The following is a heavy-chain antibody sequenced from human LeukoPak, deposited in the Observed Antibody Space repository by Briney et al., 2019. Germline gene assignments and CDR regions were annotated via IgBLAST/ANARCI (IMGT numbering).Heavy chain of an antibody. CDR2: INPNSGGT. CDR3: VRVPHYYDSSGYYMPFDY. J-gene: IGHJ4*02. V-gene: IGHV1-2*02. D-gene: IGHD3-22*01. Sequence: ASVKVSCKASGYTFTDSYMHWVRQAPGQGLEWMGLINPNSGGTNYAQNFQGRVTMTRDTSISTAYMELSRLRSDDTAVYYCVRVPHYYDSSGYYMPFDYWGQGTLVTVSS. CDR1: GYTFTDSY.